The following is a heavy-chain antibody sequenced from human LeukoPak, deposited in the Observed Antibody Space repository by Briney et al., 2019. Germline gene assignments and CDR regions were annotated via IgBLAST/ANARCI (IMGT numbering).Heavy chain of an antibody. J-gene: IGHJ4*02. V-gene: IGHV4-59*08. D-gene: IGHD3-10*01. CDR3: AGYASGTMRDY. Sequence: SETLSLTCTVSGGSISSYYWSWIRQPPGKGLEWIGYIYYSGSTSYNPSLNSRVTISLDTSKNQVSLKLTSVTAADTAVYYCAGYASGTMRDYWGQGTLVTVSS. CDR1: GGSISSYY. CDR2: IYYSGST.